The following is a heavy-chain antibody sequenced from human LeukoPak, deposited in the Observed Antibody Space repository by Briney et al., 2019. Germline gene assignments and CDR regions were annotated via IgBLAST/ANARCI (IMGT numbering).Heavy chain of an antibody. CDR1: GFTFSNYA. CDR2: ISESGDKT. Sequence: GGSLRLSCAASGFTFSNYAMNWVRQAPGKGLEWVSSISESGDKTDYADSVRGRFTISRDNSQNTLYLQMNSLRVEDTALYYCAKQWVDCWGQGTLVTVSS. V-gene: IGHV3-23*01. CDR3: AKQWVDC. J-gene: IGHJ4*02. D-gene: IGHD1-26*01.